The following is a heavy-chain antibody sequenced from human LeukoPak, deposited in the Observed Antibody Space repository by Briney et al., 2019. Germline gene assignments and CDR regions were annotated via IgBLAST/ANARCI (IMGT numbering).Heavy chain of an antibody. J-gene: IGHJ6*02. Sequence: GASVTVSCTASGYTFTSYGISWVRQAPGQGLEWMGWISAYNGNTNYAQKLQGRVTMTTDTSTSTAYMELRSLRSDDTAVYYCARGRKMGAVAAYMYYYYGMDVWGQGTTVTVSS. CDR1: GYTFTSYG. D-gene: IGHD6-19*01. V-gene: IGHV1-18*01. CDR2: ISAYNGNT. CDR3: ARGRKMGAVAAYMYYYYGMDV.